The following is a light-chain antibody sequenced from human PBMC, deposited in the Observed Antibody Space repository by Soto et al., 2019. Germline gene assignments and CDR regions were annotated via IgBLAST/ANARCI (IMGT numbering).Light chain of an antibody. CDR2: GAS. CDR3: QQYNNWPPWT. CDR1: QRVSSN. Sequence: EIVMTQSPATLSVSPGERATISCRASQRVSSNLAWYQQKPGQAPRLIIYGASTRATGIPARFSGSGSGTEFTLTISSLQSEDFAVYYCQQYNNWPPWTFGQGTKVEIK. J-gene: IGKJ1*01. V-gene: IGKV3-15*01.